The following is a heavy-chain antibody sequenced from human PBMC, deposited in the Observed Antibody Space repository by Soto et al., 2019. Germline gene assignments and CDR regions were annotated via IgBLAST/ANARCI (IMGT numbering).Heavy chain of an antibody. Sequence: QVQLVQSGAEVKKPGSSVKVSCRASGGTFSSYTITWVRQAPGQGLEWMGRIIPVLDTPNYAQKFQGRATITADKSTSTAYMELSSLTSEDTAVYYCARASTLGSFFDLWGQGTQVTVSS. V-gene: IGHV1-69*08. CDR1: GGTFSSYT. D-gene: IGHD3-10*01. J-gene: IGHJ4*02. CDR2: IIPVLDTP. CDR3: ARASTLGSFFDL.